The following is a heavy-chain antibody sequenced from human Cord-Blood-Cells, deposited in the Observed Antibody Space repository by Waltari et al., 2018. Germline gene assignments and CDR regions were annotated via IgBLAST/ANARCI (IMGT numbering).Heavy chain of an antibody. CDR3: ARRLFYSNFDY. J-gene: IGHJ4*02. D-gene: IGHD4-4*01. CDR1: GGSISSSSYY. CDR2: IYYSGST. V-gene: IGHV4-39*01. Sequence: QLQLQESGPGLVKPSETLSLTCTVSGGSISSSSYYWGWIRQPPGKGLGWIGSIYYSGSTYYNPSLKRRVTISVDTSKNQFSLKLSSVTAADTAVYYCARRLFYSNFDYWGQGTLVTVSS.